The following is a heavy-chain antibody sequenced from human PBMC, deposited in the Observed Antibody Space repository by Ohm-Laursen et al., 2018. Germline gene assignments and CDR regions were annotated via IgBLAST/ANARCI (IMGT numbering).Heavy chain of an antibody. Sequence: SVKVSCKASGYTFTSYYMHWVRQAPGQGLEWMGIINPSGGSTSYAQKFQGRVTMTRDTSTSTVYMELSSLRSEDTAVYYCARGYCSSTSCYPYWYFDLWGRGTLVTVSS. D-gene: IGHD2-2*01. CDR1: GYTFTSYY. CDR2: INPSGGST. CDR3: ARGYCSSTSCYPYWYFDL. J-gene: IGHJ2*01. V-gene: IGHV1-46*01.